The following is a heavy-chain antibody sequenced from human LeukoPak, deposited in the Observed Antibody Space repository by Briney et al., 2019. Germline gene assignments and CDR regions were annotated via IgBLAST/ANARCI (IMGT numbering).Heavy chain of an antibody. Sequence: GASVKVSCKASGYTFTGYYMHWVRQAPGQGLEWMGWINPNSGGTNYAQKFQGRVTMTRDTSISTAYMELSRLRSDDTAVYYCARDHQAGPDAGIVGAQVDYWGQGTLVTVSS. CDR3: ARDHQAGPDAGIVGAQVDY. CDR2: INPNSGGT. CDR1: GYTFTGYY. V-gene: IGHV1-2*02. J-gene: IGHJ4*02. D-gene: IGHD1-26*01.